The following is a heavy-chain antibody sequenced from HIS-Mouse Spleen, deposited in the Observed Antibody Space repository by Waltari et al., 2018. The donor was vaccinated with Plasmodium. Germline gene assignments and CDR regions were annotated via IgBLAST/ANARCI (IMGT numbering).Heavy chain of an antibody. V-gene: IGHV4-39*07. D-gene: IGHD3-16*02. Sequence: QLQLQESGPGLVKPSETLSLTCTVPGGSISSSSYSWGWIRQPPGKGLEWIGSIYYSGSTYYNPSLKSRVTISVDTSKNQFSLKLSSVTAADTAVYYCARVTSTFGGVIVDYWGQGTLVTVSS. CDR3: ARVTSTFGGVIVDY. CDR2: IYYSGST. CDR1: GGSISSSSYS. J-gene: IGHJ4*02.